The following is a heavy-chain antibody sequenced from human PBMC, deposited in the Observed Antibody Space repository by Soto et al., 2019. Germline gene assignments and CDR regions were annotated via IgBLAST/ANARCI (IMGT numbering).Heavy chain of an antibody. V-gene: IGHV4-34*01. CDR1: GGSFSGYY. CDR3: ARGRVKGYCSGGSCPRSHYYYGMDV. CDR2: INHSGST. J-gene: IGHJ6*02. D-gene: IGHD2-15*01. Sequence: PSETLSLTCAVYGGSFSGYYWRWIRQPPGKGLEWIGEINHSGSTNYNPSFKSRVTISVDTSKNQFSLKLSSVTAADTAVYYCARGRVKGYCSGGSCPRSHYYYGMDVWGQGTTVTVSS.